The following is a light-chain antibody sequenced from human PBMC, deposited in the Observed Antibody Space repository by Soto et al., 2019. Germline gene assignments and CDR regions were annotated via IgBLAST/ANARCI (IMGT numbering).Light chain of an antibody. J-gene: IGKJ1*01. CDR3: QHYNSYSEA. CDR2: KAS. V-gene: IGKV1-5*03. Sequence: DIQLPQSPSTLSESVGNSVRITCQASQTISSWLAWYQQKPGKAPKLLIYKASTLKSGVPSRFSGSGSGTEFTLTISSLQPDDFATYYCQHYNSYSEAFGQGTKVDIK. CDR1: QTISSW.